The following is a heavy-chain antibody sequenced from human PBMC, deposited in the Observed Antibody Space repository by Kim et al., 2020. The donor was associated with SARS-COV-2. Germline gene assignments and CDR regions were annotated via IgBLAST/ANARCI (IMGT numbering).Heavy chain of an antibody. V-gene: IGHV3-48*02. Sequence: SSMIDYADSVQGRFTIASNDFKNFLFLQMSSLRDEDTAVYYCAREGHGLDVWGQGTTVSVSS. CDR2: SSMI. J-gene: IGHJ6*02. CDR3: AREGHGLDV.